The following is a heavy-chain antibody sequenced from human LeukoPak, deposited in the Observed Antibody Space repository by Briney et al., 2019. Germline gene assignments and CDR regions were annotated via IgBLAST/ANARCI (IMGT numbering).Heavy chain of an antibody. J-gene: IGHJ3*02. CDR1: GGTFSSYA. V-gene: IGHV1-69*01. D-gene: IGHD1-26*01. CDR3: AKGENTDWELQYDFDI. CDR2: IILIFGTA. Sequence: ASVKVSCKASGGTFSSYAISWVRQAPGQGLEWMGGIILIFGTANYAQKFQGRVTITADESTSTAYMELSSLRSEDTAVYYCAKGENTDWELQYDFDIWGQGTMVTVSS.